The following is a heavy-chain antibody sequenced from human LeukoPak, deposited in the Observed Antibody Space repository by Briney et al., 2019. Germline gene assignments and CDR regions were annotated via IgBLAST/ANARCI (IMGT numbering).Heavy chain of an antibody. CDR3: ARAYYYEGYYMDV. CDR1: GGSISSYY. J-gene: IGHJ6*03. Sequence: SETLSLTCTVSGGSISSYYWTWIRQPPGKGLEWIGYIYYSGSTNYNPSLKSRVTISVDTSKNHFSLNLSSVTAADTAMYFCARAYYYEGYYMDVWGKGITVTVSS. V-gene: IGHV4-59*01. D-gene: IGHD3-22*01. CDR2: IYYSGST.